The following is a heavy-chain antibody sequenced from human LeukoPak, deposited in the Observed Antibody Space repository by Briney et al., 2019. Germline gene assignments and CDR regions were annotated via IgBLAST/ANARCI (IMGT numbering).Heavy chain of an antibody. J-gene: IGHJ4*02. CDR3: ARGPLWFGELSFSFDY. CDR2: ISYDGSNK. D-gene: IGHD3-10*01. CDR1: GFTFSSYA. V-gene: IGHV3-30-3*01. Sequence: QPGRSLILSCAASGFTFSSYAMHWVRQAPGKGLEWVAVISYDGSNKYYADSVKGRFTISRDNSKNTLYLQMNSLRAEDTAVYYCARGPLWFGELSFSFDYWGQGTLVTVSS.